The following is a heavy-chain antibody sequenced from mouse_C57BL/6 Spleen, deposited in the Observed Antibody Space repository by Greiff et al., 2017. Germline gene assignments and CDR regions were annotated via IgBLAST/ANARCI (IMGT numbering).Heavy chain of an antibody. Sequence: VQLQQPGAELVKPGASVKMSCKASGYTFTSYWITWVKQRPGQGLEWIGDIYPGSGSTNYNEKFKSKATLTVDTSSSTAYMQLSSLTSEDSAVYYCARQLYGSSYWYFDVWGTGTTVTVSS. J-gene: IGHJ1*03. CDR2: IYPGSGST. CDR3: ARQLYGSSYWYFDV. CDR1: GYTFTSYW. D-gene: IGHD1-1*01. V-gene: IGHV1-55*01.